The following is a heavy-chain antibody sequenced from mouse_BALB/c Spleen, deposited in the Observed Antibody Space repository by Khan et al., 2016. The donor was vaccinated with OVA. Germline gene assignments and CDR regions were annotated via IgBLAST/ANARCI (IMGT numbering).Heavy chain of an antibody. CDR3: ARNYDYDEGLVY. CDR1: GFSLINYG. D-gene: IGHD2-4*01. Sequence: VELVESGPGLVQPSQSLSITCTVSGFSLINYGVHWVRQSPGKGLEWLGVIWNGGSTDYNTAFISRLCICKDNSKSQVFFKMNSLQTNDTAIYYCARNYDYDEGLVYWGQGTLVTVSA. CDR2: IWNGGST. V-gene: IGHV2-2*02. J-gene: IGHJ3*01.